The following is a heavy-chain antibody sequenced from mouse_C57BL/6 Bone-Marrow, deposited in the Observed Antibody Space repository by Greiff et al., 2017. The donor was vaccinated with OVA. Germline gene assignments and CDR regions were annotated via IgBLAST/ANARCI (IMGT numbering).Heavy chain of an antibody. CDR1: GYTFTSYW. Sequence: QVHVKQPGAELVKPGASVKMSCKASGYTFTSYWITWVKQRPGQGLEWIGDIYPGSGSTNYNEKFKSKATLTVDTSSSTAYMQLSSLTSEDSAVYYCARYGRYGSSPFDYWGQGTTLTVSS. D-gene: IGHD1-1*01. V-gene: IGHV1-55*01. CDR3: ARYGRYGSSPFDY. CDR2: IYPGSGST. J-gene: IGHJ2*01.